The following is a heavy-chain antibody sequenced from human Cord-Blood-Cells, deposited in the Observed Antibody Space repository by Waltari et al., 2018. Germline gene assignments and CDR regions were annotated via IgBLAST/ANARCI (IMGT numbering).Heavy chain of an antibody. CDR2: SYYSGST. V-gene: IGHV4-39*01. CDR1: GGPISSSSYS. D-gene: IGHD6-13*01. CDR3: ARHAPYSSSLYYFDY. J-gene: IGHJ4*02. Sequence: QLQLQESCPGLGKPSETLSPTCTVSGGPISSSSYSWGLLRQPPGKRPEWIGSSYYSGSTYYNPSLKSRVTISVDTSKIQFSLKRSSVTAADTAVYYCARHAPYSSSLYYFDYWGQGTLVTVSS.